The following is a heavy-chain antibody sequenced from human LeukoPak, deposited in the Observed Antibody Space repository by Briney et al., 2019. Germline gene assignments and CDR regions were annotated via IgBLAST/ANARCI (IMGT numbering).Heavy chain of an antibody. CDR3: AKGRYSSGWFLDY. CDR2: TRNKANSYTT. CDR1: GFTFSDHY. V-gene: IGHV3-72*01. J-gene: IGHJ4*02. Sequence: PGGSLRLSCAASGFTFSDHYMDWVRQAPGKGLEWVGRTRNKANSYTTEYAASVKGRFTISRDDSKNSLYLQMNSLKTEDTAVYYCAKGRYSSGWFLDYWGQGTLVTVSS. D-gene: IGHD6-19*01.